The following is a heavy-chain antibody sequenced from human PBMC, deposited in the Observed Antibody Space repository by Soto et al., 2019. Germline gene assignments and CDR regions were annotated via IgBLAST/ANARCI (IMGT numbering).Heavy chain of an antibody. CDR3: VACVSANFDY. CDR2: ITYNGANT. CDR1: RPFFDSAYSHA. D-gene: IGHD2-21*01. Sequence: ESLRPSSPASRPFFDSAYSHAISRVGLAPGKWLECATTITYNGANTHCRETVQGQFTISKDASRNTGHLHINSLRADDTATYFCVACVSANFDYWGHGTPVTVSS. V-gene: IGHV3-23*01. J-gene: IGHJ4*01.